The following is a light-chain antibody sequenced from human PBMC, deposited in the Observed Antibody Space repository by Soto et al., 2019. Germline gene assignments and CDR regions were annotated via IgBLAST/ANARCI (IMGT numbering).Light chain of an antibody. CDR3: QQYGSSQYT. CDR2: GAS. J-gene: IGKJ2*01. V-gene: IGKV3-20*01. CDR1: QSVSSSY. Sequence: EIVLTQSPGTLSLSPGERATLSCRASQSVSSSYLAWYQQKPGQAPRLLIYGASRRPTDIPVRFSGSGSGAEFTLTISSLQSEDFAIYYCQQYGSSQYTFGQGTKVDIK.